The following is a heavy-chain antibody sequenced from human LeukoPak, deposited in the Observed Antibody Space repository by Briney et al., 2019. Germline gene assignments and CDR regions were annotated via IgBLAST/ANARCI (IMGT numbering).Heavy chain of an antibody. V-gene: IGHV1-8*01. CDR3: ARGQKSALTYGSGTYAYYFDS. CDR2: MNPNSGNT. Sequence: ASVKVSCKASGYTFTTHDINWVRQAPGQGLEWMGWMNPNSGNTGYAQEFQDRVTMTRNTSISTAYMEVSSLRSEDTAVYYCARGQKSALTYGSGTYAYYFDSWGQGTLVTVSS. D-gene: IGHD3-10*01. CDR1: GYTFTTHD. J-gene: IGHJ4*02.